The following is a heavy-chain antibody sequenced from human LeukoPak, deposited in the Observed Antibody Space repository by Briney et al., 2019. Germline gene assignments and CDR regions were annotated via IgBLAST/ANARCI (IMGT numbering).Heavy chain of an antibody. Sequence: GGSLRLSCAASGFTFSSYSMNWVRQAPGKGLERVSSISSSSSYIYYADSVKGRFTISRDNAKNSLYLQMNSLRAEDTAVYYCARDSSPQLHYDFWSGYSYEYYFDYWGQGTLVTVSS. CDR3: ARDSSPQLHYDFWSGYSYEYYFDY. D-gene: IGHD3-3*01. CDR1: GFTFSSYS. V-gene: IGHV3-21*01. CDR2: ISSSSSYI. J-gene: IGHJ4*02.